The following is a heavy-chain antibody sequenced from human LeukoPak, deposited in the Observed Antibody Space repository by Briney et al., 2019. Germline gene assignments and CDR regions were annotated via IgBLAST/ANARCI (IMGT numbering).Heavy chain of an antibody. CDR1: GFTFSSYA. CDR3: ARDRAPSIYYYYGMDV. J-gene: IGHJ6*02. CDR2: ISYDGSNK. Sequence: PGGSLRLSCAASGFTFSSYAMHWVRQAPGKGLEWVAVISYDGSNKYYADSVKGRFTISRDNSKNTLYLQMNSLRAEDTAVYYCARDRAPSIYYYYGMDVWGQGTTVTVSS. V-gene: IGHV3-30-3*01.